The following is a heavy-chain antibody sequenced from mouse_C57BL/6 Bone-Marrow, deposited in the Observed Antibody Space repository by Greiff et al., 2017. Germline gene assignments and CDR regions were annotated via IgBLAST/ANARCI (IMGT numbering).Heavy chain of an antibody. CDR2: IYPRGGNT. CDR1: GYTFTSYG. D-gene: IGHD2-5*01. CDR3: AGWGSNYVDWYFDV. Sequence: QVQLQQSGAELARPGASVKLSCKASGYTFTSYGISWVKQRTGQGLEWIGEIYPRGGNTYYNEKFKGKATLTADKSSSTAYMELRSLTSEDSAVYFCAGWGSNYVDWYFDVWGTGTTVTVSS. J-gene: IGHJ1*03. V-gene: IGHV1-81*01.